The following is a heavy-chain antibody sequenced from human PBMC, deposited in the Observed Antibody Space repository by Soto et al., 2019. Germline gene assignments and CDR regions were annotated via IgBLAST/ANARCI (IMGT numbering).Heavy chain of an antibody. V-gene: IGHV3-30-3*01. CDR2: ISYDGSNK. J-gene: IGHJ6*04. Sequence: GGSLRLSCAASGFTFSSYAMHWVRQAPGKGLEWVAVISYDGSNKYYADSVKGRFTISRDNSKNTLYLQMNSLRAEDTAVYYCARGPRGIVPSYYYGMDVWGKGTTVTVSS. CDR1: GFTFSSYA. D-gene: IGHD2-2*01. CDR3: ARGPRGIVPSYYYGMDV.